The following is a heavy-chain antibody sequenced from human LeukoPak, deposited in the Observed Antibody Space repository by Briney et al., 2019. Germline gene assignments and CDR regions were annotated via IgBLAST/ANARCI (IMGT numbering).Heavy chain of an antibody. CDR1: GGSISGYY. J-gene: IGHJ4*02. Sequence: SETLSLTCTVSGGSISGYYWSWIRQPPGKGLEWIGYIYYSGSTNYNPSPKSRVTISVDTSKNQFSLKLSSVTAADTAVYYCAGARRGYCSGGSCYPPDYWGQGTLVTVSS. D-gene: IGHD2-15*01. CDR2: IYYSGST. V-gene: IGHV4-59*01. CDR3: AGARRGYCSGGSCYPPDY.